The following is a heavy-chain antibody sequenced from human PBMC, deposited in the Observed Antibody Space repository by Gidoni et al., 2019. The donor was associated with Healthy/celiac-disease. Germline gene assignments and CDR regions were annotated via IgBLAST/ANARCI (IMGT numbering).Heavy chain of an antibody. V-gene: IGHV4-30-4*01. CDR2: LYYSGST. CDR3: ARASGGDDFWRGYYKGGRNYGMDV. Sequence: QVQLQESGPGLVTPSQTLSLTCPVAGGSISSGDYYWSWIRQPPGQGLEWIGYLYYSGSTYYNPSLKSRVTISVDTSKNQFSLKLSSVTAADTAVYYWARASGGDDFWRGYYKGGRNYGMDVWGQGTTVTVSS. D-gene: IGHD3-3*01. CDR1: GGSISSGDYY. J-gene: IGHJ6*02.